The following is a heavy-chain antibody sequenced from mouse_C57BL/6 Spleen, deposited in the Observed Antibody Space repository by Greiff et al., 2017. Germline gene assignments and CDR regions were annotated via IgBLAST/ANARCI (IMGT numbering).Heavy chain of an antibody. J-gene: IGHJ3*01. Sequence: VQLVESGPELVKPGASVKISCKASGYAFSSSWMNWVKQRPGKGLEWIGRIYPGDGDTNYNGKFKGKATLTADKSSSTAYMQLSSLTSEDSAVYFCAREGGDYRFAYWGQGTLVTVSA. CDR2: IYPGDGDT. V-gene: IGHV1-82*01. CDR3: AREGGDYRFAY. CDR1: GYAFSSSW. D-gene: IGHD2-4*01.